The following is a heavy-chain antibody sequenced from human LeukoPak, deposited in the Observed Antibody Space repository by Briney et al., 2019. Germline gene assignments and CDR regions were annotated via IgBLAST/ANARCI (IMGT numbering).Heavy chain of an antibody. CDR2: IDSSSTYI. D-gene: IGHD1-14*01. J-gene: IGHJ2*01. CDR3: ARGLQRITDWYFDL. CDR1: GFTFSTYS. Sequence: GGSLRLSCAASGFTFSTYSMNWVRQAPGKGLEWVPSIDSSSTYIYYADSLKGRFTISRDNAKNSLFPQVNSLRAEDTAVYYCARGLQRITDWYFDLWGRGTLVTVSS. V-gene: IGHV3-21*01.